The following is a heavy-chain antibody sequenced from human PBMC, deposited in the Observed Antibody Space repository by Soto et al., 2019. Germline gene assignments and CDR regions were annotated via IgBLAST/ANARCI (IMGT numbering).Heavy chain of an antibody. CDR2: ISSSSSTI. D-gene: IGHD1-1*01. CDR3: ARAAERYSRYYFDY. Sequence: AGGSLRLSCAASGFTFSSYSMNWVRQAPWKGLEWVSYISSSSSTIYYADSVKGRFTISRDNAKNSLYLQMNSLRAEDTAVYYCARAAERYSRYYFDYWAQGTLVTVSS. V-gene: IGHV3-48*01. J-gene: IGHJ4*01. CDR1: GFTFSSYS.